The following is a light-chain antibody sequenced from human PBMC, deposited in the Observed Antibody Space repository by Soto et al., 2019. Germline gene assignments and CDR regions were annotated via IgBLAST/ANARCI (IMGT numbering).Light chain of an antibody. J-gene: IGKJ2*01. V-gene: IGKV3-20*01. CDR3: QQYGSSLPYT. Sequence: EIVLTQSPGTLSLSPGERATLSCRASQSVSSSYSNWYHQKPGQAPSLLIYAASSRATGIPDRFSGSWSGTDFSITSSRVEPEDFAVYYCQQYGSSLPYTFGQGTKLEIK. CDR2: AAS. CDR1: QSVSSSY.